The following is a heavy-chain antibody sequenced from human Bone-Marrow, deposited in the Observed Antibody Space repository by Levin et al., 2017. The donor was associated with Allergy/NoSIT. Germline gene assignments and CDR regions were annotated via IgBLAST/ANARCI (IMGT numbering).Heavy chain of an antibody. Sequence: GESLKISCAASGFTFSTYGMYWVRQAPGKGLEWVAVISYDGSNKYYADSVKGRFTVSRDRSKNTLFLEMNSLRAEDTAVYYCAKEASAYCSSATCYYYSYMDVWGKGTSVIVSS. CDR2: ISYDGSNK. J-gene: IGHJ6*03. D-gene: IGHD2-2*01. CDR3: AKEASAYCSSATCYYYSYMDV. CDR1: GFTFSTYG. V-gene: IGHV3-30*18.